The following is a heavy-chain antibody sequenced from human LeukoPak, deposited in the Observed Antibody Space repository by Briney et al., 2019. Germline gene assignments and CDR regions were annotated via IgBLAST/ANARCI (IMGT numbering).Heavy chain of an antibody. CDR1: GFTFDDYG. V-gene: IGHV3-30*18. CDR3: AKDWTTGTDWFDP. J-gene: IGHJ5*02. CDR2: ISYDGSNK. D-gene: IGHD1-1*01. Sequence: GGSLRLSCAASGFTFDDYGMSWVRQAPGKGLEWVAVISYDGSNKYYADSVKGRFTISRDNSKNTLYLQMNSLRAEDTAVYYCAKDWTTGTDWFDPWGQGTLVTVSS.